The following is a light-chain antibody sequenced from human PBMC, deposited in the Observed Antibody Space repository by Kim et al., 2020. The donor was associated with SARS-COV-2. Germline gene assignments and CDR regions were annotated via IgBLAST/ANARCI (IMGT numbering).Light chain of an antibody. CDR3: QQSYRTPFT. Sequence: DIQMTQSPSSLSASVGDRVTITCRASQSISSYLNWYQQKPGKAPKLLIYAASSLQSGVPSRFSGSGSGTDFTLTISSLQPEDCATYYCQQSYRTPFTFGGGTKVDIK. V-gene: IGKV1-39*01. CDR1: QSISSY. CDR2: AAS. J-gene: IGKJ4*01.